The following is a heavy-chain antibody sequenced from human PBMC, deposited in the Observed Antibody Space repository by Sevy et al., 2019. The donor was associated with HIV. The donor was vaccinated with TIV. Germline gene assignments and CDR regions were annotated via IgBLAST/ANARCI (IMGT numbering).Heavy chain of an antibody. V-gene: IGHV1-24*01. J-gene: IGHJ4*02. D-gene: IGHD3-22*01. CDR1: GYTLTGLS. CDR3: ATTKDYYDSSGCPFDY. Sequence: ASVKVSCKVSGYTLTGLSMHWVRQAPGKGLEWMGSFDPEDGETIYAQNFQGRVTMTEDTSTDTAYMELSSPRSEDTAVYFCATTKDYYDSSGCPFDYWGQGTLVTVSS. CDR2: FDPEDGET.